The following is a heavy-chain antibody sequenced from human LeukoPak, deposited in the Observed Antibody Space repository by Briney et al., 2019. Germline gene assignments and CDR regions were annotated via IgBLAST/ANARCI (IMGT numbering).Heavy chain of an antibody. Sequence: GGSLRLSCAASGFAFNTYAMSWIRQAPGEGLEWVSAIGGSDDGTYYADSVKGRFTISRDNSKNTLYLQMNSLRAEDTAVYYCAKEGGRLLYYFDYWGQGTLVTVSS. CDR3: AKEGGRLLYYFDY. D-gene: IGHD2/OR15-2a*01. CDR2: IGGSDDGT. V-gene: IGHV3-23*01. CDR1: GFAFNTYA. J-gene: IGHJ4*02.